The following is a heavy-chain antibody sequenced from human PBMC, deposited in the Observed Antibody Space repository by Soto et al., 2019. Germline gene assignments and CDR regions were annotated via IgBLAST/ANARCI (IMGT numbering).Heavy chain of an antibody. CDR2: IKQDGSEK. V-gene: IGHV3-7*01. Sequence: EVQLVESGGGLVQPGGSLRLSCAASGFTFSSYWMSWVRQAPGKGLEWVANIKQDGSEKYYVDSVKGRFTISRDNAKKSLYRQMNSLRAEDTAVYYCARQDIVVVPAPIGYYYYYLEVWGKGTTVTVSS. J-gene: IGHJ6*03. CDR1: GFTFSSYW. CDR3: ARQDIVVVPAPIGYYYYYLEV. D-gene: IGHD2-2*01.